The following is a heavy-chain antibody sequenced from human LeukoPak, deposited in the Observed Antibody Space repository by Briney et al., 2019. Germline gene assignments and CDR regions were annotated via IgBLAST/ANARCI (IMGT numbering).Heavy chain of an antibody. CDR3: ARSPLRFLEWETYFDY. V-gene: IGHV3-30-3*01. CDR2: ISSDGNNK. J-gene: IGHJ4*02. Sequence: PGGSLRLSCAASGFAFSTYAMHWVRQAPGKGLEWVAIISSDGNNKYYADFVKGRFTISRDNSKNTLFLQMNSLRPEDTAVYYCARSPLRFLEWETYFDYWGQGTLVPVSS. CDR1: GFAFSTYA. D-gene: IGHD3-3*01.